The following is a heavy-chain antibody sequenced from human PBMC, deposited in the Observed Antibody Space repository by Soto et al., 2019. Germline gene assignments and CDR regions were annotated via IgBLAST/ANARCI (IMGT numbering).Heavy chain of an antibody. CDR1: GYTFTSYG. Sequence: ASVKVSCKASGYTFTSYGISWVRQAPGQGLEWMGWISAYNGNTNYAQKLQGRVTMTTDTSTSTAYMELRSLRSDDMAVYYCATSPFRLFCTNGVCSDAFDIWGQGTMVTVSS. CDR3: ATSPFRLFCTNGVCSDAFDI. CDR2: ISAYNGNT. J-gene: IGHJ3*02. V-gene: IGHV1-18*03. D-gene: IGHD2-8*01.